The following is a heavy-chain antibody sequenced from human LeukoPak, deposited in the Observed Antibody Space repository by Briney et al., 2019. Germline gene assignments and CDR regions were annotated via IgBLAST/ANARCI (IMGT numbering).Heavy chain of an antibody. D-gene: IGHD3-22*01. V-gene: IGHV3-30-3*01. CDR1: GFTFSSYA. CDR2: ISYDGSNK. J-gene: IGHJ6*02. Sequence: LAGGSLRLSCAASGFTFSSYAMHWVRQAPGKGLEWVAVISYDGSNKYYADSVKGRFTISRDNSKNTLYLQMNSLRAEDTAVYYCAREYITMIVEVITFGYYGMDVWGQGTTVTVSS. CDR3: AREYITMIVEVITFGYYGMDV.